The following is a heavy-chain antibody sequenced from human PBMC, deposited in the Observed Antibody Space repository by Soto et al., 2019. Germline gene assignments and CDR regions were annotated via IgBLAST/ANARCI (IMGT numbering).Heavy chain of an antibody. CDR2: ITDSGDAS. J-gene: IGHJ4*02. D-gene: IGHD2-15*01. V-gene: IGHV3-23*01. Sequence: PGGSLRLSCSASGFTFNKYAMSWVRQAPGKGLEWVSAITDSGDASHYADSVKGRFTVSRDNYKNTLYLQMNSLRADETAVYYCARDLSVVFDYWGQGTLVTVSS. CDR1: GFTFNKYA. CDR3: ARDLSVVFDY.